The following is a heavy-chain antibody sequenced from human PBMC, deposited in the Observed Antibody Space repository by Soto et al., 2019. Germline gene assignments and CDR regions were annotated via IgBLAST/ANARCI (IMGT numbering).Heavy chain of an antibody. CDR2: ISSSSSTI. Sequence: GGSLRLSCAASGFTFSSYSMNWVRQAPGKGLEWVSYISSSSSTIYYADSVKGRFTISRDNAKNSLYLQMNSLRAEDTAVYYCASSFPNYYYYYYMDVWGKGTTVTVSS. D-gene: IGHD3-16*01. CDR1: GFTFSSYS. V-gene: IGHV3-48*01. J-gene: IGHJ6*03. CDR3: ASSFPNYYYYYYMDV.